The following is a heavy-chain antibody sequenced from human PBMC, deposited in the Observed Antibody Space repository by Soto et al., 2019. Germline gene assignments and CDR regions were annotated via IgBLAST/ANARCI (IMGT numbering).Heavy chain of an antibody. CDR2: IYYSGST. CDR3: ARETYYYDSSGHKYNWFDP. D-gene: IGHD3-22*01. CDR1: GGSISSGGYY. Sequence: SETLSLTCTVSGGSISSGGYYWSWIRQHPGKGLEWIGYIYYSGSTYYNPSLKSRVTISVDTSKNQFSLKLSSVTAADTAVYYCARETYYYDSSGHKYNWFDPWGQGTLVTVSS. J-gene: IGHJ5*02. V-gene: IGHV4-31*03.